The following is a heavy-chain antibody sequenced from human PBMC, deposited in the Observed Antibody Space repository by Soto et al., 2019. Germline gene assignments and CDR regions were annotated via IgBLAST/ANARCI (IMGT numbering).Heavy chain of an antibody. CDR2: IYYSGNT. CDR3: ASSLRITMRPTTIDS. Sequence: QVQLQESGPELVKPSQTLSLTCIVSGGSISSGGYYWSWIRQPPGKGLEWIGYIYYSGNTYYKSSLKSRINMSVDTSKNHFSLNVSSVTAADTAVYYCASSLRITMRPTTIDSWGQGTLVTVSS. J-gene: IGHJ4*02. CDR1: GGSISSGGYY. D-gene: IGHD3-10*01. V-gene: IGHV4-30-4*01.